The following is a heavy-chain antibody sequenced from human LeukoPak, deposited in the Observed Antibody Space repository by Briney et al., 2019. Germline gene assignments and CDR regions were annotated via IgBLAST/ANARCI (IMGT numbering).Heavy chain of an antibody. D-gene: IGHD3-10*01. CDR1: GFTFSSYS. J-gene: IGHJ6*04. CDR3: ARAGGYGSGSYYNVEYYYYYGMDV. Sequence: GGSLRLSCAASGFTFSSYSMNWVRQAPGKGLEWVSSISSSSSYIYYADSVKGRFTISRDNAKNSLYLQMNSLRAEDTAVYYCARAGGYGSGSYYNVEYYYYYGMDVWGKGTTVTVSS. CDR2: ISSSSSYI. V-gene: IGHV3-21*01.